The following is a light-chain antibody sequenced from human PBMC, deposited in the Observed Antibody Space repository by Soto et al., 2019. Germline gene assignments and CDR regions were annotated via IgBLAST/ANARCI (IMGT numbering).Light chain of an antibody. CDR2: GAF. V-gene: IGKV3-15*01. J-gene: IGKJ1*01. Sequence: EIVMTPSPAILSVSPVERATLSCRASQTVSSNLAWYQQKPGQAHRLLIYGAFTRATGIPARFSGSGSGTEFTLTISSLQSEDFAVYYCQQYDNWPWTFGQGTKVDIK. CDR3: QQYDNWPWT. CDR1: QTVSSN.